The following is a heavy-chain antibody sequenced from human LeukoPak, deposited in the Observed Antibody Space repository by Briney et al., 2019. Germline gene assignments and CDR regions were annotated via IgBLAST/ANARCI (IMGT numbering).Heavy chain of an antibody. CDR2: LYSGGGT. Sequence: GGSLRLSCAASGFTVSSNYMSWVRQAPGKGVEWVSVLYSGGGTYYADSVKGRFTISRDNSKNTLYLQVNSLRPEDTAVYYCARFEDRTGPFDYWGQGTLVIVSS. J-gene: IGHJ4*02. CDR1: GFTVSSNY. V-gene: IGHV3-66*02. CDR3: ARFEDRTGPFDY. D-gene: IGHD1-1*01.